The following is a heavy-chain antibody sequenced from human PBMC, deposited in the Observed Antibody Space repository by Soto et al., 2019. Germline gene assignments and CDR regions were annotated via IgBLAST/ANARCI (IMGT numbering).Heavy chain of an antibody. CDR2: TYYRSKWYN. V-gene: IGHV6-1*01. Sequence: QTLSLTCAISGDSVSSNSAAWNWIRQSPSRGLEYLGRTYYRSKWYNDYAVPVKGRISINPDTSKNQFSLQLNSVTPEDTAVYYCARTSSGYYRFDYWGQGTLVTVSS. CDR1: GDSVSSNSAA. J-gene: IGHJ4*02. D-gene: IGHD3-22*01. CDR3: ARTSSGYYRFDY.